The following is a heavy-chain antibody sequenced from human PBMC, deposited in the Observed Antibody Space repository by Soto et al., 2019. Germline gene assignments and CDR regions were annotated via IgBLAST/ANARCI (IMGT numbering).Heavy chain of an antibody. D-gene: IGHD3-9*01. V-gene: IGHV1-69*13. CDR3: ARGAESYDILTGNFSGAPHFGMDV. Sequence: GASVKVSCKASGGTFSSYAISWVRQAPGQGLEWMGGIIPIFGTANYAQKFQGRVTITADESTSTAYMELSSLRSEDTAVYYCARGAESYDILTGNFSGAPHFGMDVWGQGTTVTVSS. CDR2: IIPIFGTA. CDR1: GGTFSSYA. J-gene: IGHJ6*02.